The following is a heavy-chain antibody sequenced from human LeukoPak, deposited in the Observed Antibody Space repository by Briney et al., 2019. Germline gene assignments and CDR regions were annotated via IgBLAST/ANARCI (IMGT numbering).Heavy chain of an antibody. CDR1: EFTFSSSG. D-gene: IGHD2-2*01. CDR2: IWNDGSYK. J-gene: IGHJ4*02. CDR3: ARDRVVVPAAFDY. V-gene: IGHV3-33*01. Sequence: GRSLRLSCAASEFTFSSSGMHWVRQAPGKGPEWVALIWNDGSYKYYADSVKGRFTISRDNAKNTLYLQMNSLRAEDTAVYYCARDRVVVPAAFDYWGQGTLVTVSS.